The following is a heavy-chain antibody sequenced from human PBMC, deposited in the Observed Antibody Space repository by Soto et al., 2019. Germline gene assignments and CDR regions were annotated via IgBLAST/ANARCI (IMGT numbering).Heavy chain of an antibody. CDR3: ARDLDYGGNTGDFY. CDR2: IKSDGSIT. CDR1: GFTFRSYW. D-gene: IGHD4-17*01. J-gene: IGHJ4*02. Sequence: EVQLVESGGGLVQAGGSLRLSCAASGFTFRSYWMHWVRQAPGKGLVWVSQIKSDGSITSHADSVKGRFTISRDNTKNMLYLQMNSLRAEDTAVYYCARDLDYGGNTGDFYWGQGTLVTVSS. V-gene: IGHV3-74*01.